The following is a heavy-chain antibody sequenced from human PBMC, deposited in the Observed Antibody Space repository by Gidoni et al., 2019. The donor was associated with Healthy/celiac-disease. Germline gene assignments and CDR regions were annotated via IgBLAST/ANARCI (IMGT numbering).Heavy chain of an antibody. CDR2: IKSKTDGRTT. Sequence: EVQLVESGGGLVKPGGSLSISCAATGFNHRHAWLSWVRQAPGKGLEWVGRIKSKTDGRTTNYAALVKGRYTISRDDSKNTLYLQMNSLNTEDTAVYYCTTDPYSSSSPFYYGMYVWGQGTTVTVSS. J-gene: IGHJ6*02. CDR3: TTDPYSSSSPFYYGMYV. CDR1: GFNHRHAW. V-gene: IGHV3-15*01. D-gene: IGHD6-6*01.